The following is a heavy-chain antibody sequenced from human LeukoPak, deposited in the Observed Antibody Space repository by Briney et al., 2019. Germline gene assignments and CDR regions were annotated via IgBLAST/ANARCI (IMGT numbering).Heavy chain of an antibody. D-gene: IGHD3-22*01. CDR2: IYYSGST. Sequence: PSETLSLTCTVSGGSISSYYWSWIRRPPGKGLEWIGYIYYSGSTNYNPSLKSRVTISVDTSKNQFSLKLSSVTAADTAVYYCARGDDSSGYYPVYFDYWGQGTLVTVSS. CDR1: GGSISSYY. CDR3: ARGDDSSGYYPVYFDY. J-gene: IGHJ4*02. V-gene: IGHV4-59*01.